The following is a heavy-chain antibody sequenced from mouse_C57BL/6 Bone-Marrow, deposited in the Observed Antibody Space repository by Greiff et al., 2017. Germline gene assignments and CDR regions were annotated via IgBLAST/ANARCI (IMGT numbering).Heavy chain of an antibody. CDR3: ARDGDYNGYFDV. Sequence: EVQLEESGPGLVKPSPSLSLSCPATGYSITSGYYCNWIRQFPGNKLELMGYKPYDGCNNYNPSLKNRISITRDTSKNQYFRKLNSVTTEDSATYCCARDGDYNGYFDVWGTGTTVTVSS. D-gene: IGHD1-1*01. V-gene: IGHV3-6*01. J-gene: IGHJ1*03. CDR2: KPYDGCN. CDR1: GYSITSGYY.